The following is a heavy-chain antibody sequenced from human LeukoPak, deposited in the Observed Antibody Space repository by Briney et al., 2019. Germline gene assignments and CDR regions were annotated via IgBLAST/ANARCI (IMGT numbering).Heavy chain of an antibody. CDR1: GGTFSSYA. V-gene: IGHV1-69*05. CDR3: ATTCSSTSCRRGSDY. D-gene: IGHD2-2*01. Sequence: SVKVSCKASGGTFSSYAISWVRQAPGQGLEWMGGIIPIFGTANYAQKFQGRVTITTDESTSTAYMELSSLRSEDTAVYYCATTCSSTSCRRGSDYWGQGTLVTVSS. J-gene: IGHJ4*02. CDR2: IIPIFGTA.